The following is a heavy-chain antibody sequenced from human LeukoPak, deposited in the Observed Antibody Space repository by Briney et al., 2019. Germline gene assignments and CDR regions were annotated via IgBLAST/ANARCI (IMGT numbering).Heavy chain of an antibody. J-gene: IGHJ4*02. CDR1: GFTFSSYA. Sequence: GGSLRLSCAASGFTFSSYAMSWVRQAPGKGLEWVSAISGSGGSTYYADPVKGRFTISRDNSKNTLYLQMNSLRAEDTAVYYCAKSRGDNWRTLDYWGQGTLVTVSS. V-gene: IGHV3-23*01. CDR2: ISGSGGST. D-gene: IGHD1-20*01. CDR3: AKSRGDNWRTLDY.